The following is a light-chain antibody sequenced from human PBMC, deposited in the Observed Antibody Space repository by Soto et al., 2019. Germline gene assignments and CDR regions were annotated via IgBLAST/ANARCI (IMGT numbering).Light chain of an antibody. CDR1: QSVSSN. J-gene: IGKJ1*01. CDR2: GAS. CDR3: QQYNNWPRT. Sequence: EIVMTQSPATLSVSPGERATLSCRASQSVSSNLAWYQQKPGQAPRLLIYGASTRATGLPARFSGSGSGTEFTITISILWSGDFAVYHCQQYNNWPRTFRQGSKVEI. V-gene: IGKV3D-15*01.